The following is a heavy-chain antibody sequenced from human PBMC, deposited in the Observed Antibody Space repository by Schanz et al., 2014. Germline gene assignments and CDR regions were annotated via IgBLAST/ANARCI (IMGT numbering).Heavy chain of an antibody. J-gene: IGHJ6*02. CDR2: INWNGGST. D-gene: IGHD6-13*01. Sequence: EVQLVESGGGVVRPGGSLRLSCAASGFGFDDYAMSWVRQAPGKGLEWVSGINWNGGSTGYADSVKGRFTISRDNSKNTLYLQMNSLRAEDTAVYYCARDRQQLVGRIGYYYGMDVWGQGTTVTVSS. CDR1: GFGFDDYA. V-gene: IGHV3-20*04. CDR3: ARDRQQLVGRIGYYYGMDV.